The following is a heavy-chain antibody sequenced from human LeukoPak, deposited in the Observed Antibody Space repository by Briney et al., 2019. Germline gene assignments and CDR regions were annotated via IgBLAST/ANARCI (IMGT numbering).Heavy chain of an antibody. V-gene: IGHV4-59*01. Sequence: PSETLSLTCTVSGGSISSYYWSWIRQPPGKGLEWIGYIYYGGSTNYNPSLKSRVTISVDTSKNQFSLKLSSVTAADTAVYYCARAGELGATSDYYYGMDVWGQGTTDTVSS. CDR3: ARAGELGATSDYYYGMDV. J-gene: IGHJ6*02. D-gene: IGHD1-26*01. CDR1: GGSISSYY. CDR2: IYYGGST.